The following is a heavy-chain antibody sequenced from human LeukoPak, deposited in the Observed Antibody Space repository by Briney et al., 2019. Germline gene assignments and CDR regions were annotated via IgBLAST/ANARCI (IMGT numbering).Heavy chain of an antibody. D-gene: IGHD3-22*01. J-gene: IGHJ4*02. CDR3: ARGSGETGGYYYVY. Sequence: SVKVSCKASGGSFSRYAISWVRQAPGQGLEWMGGIIPIFGTANYAQKFRGRVTITADESTRTAYMELRTLRSEDTAIYYCARGSGETGGYYYVYWGRGTPVTVSS. CDR1: GGSFSRYA. V-gene: IGHV1-69*13. CDR2: IIPIFGTA.